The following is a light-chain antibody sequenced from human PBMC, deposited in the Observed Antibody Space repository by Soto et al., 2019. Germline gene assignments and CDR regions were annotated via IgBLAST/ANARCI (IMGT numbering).Light chain of an antibody. J-gene: IGLJ1*01. V-gene: IGLV2-14*01. CDR1: SSDVGGYNY. Sequence: QSVLTQPASVSGSPGQSITISCTGTSSDVGGYNYVSWYQQHPGKAPKLMIYDVSNRPSGVSNRFSGSKSGNTASLTISELQAEXEADYYCSSYTSSSTFYVFGTGTKVTV. CDR2: DVS. CDR3: SSYTSSSTFYV.